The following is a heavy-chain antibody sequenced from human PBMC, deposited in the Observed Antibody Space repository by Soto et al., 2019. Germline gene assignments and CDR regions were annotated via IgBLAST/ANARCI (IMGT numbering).Heavy chain of an antibody. Sequence: QVTLKESGPVLVKPTETLTLTCTVSGFSLSNARMGVSWIRQPPGKALEWLAHLFSTDEKSYSTSLKSGLTISKNTSTRQVVINMKNMAAVDIATYYCARITGYCSGGSCYSYFAYWGQGTLVTVSS. J-gene: IGHJ4*02. V-gene: IGHV2-26*01. CDR2: LFSTDEK. CDR3: ARITGYCSGGSCYSYFAY. D-gene: IGHD2-15*01. CDR1: GFSLSNARMG.